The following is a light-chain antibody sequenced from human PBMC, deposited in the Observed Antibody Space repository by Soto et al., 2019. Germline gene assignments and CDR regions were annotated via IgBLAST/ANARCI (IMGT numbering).Light chain of an antibody. CDR1: SSDVGGYNY. Sequence: QSALTQPRSVSGSPGQSVTISCTGTSSDVGGYNYVSWYQQHPGKAPKGMIYDVSDRPSGVPDRFSGSKSGNTASLTISGLQAEDEADYYCCSNAGSYEVFGGGTKLTVL. CDR2: DVS. CDR3: CSNAGSYEV. V-gene: IGLV2-11*01. J-gene: IGLJ2*01.